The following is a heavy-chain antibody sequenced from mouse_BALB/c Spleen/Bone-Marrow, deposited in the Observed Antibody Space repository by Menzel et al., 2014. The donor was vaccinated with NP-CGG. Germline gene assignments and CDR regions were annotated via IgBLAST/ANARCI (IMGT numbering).Heavy chain of an antibody. V-gene: IGHV4-1*02. J-gene: IGHJ1*01. CDR3: ARLSYYGNLFV. CDR2: INPHSSTI. CDR1: GFDFSRYW. D-gene: IGHD1-1*01. Sequence: VQLQQSGGGLVQPGGSLKISCAASGFDFSRYWMSWVRQPPGKGLEWIGEINPHSSTINYTPPLKDKFIISRDNAKNTLYQRMNKVKSEDTALYYCARLSYYGNLFVWGAGTTVTVSS.